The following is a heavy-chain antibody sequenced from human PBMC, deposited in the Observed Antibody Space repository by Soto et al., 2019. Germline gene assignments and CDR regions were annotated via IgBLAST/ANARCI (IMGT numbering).Heavy chain of an antibody. Sequence: GASVKVSCKASGYTFTSYDMKWVRQATGQGLEWMGWMNPNSGNTGYAQKFQGRVTMTRNTSISTAYMELSSLRSEDTAVYYCARCLTATYYDFWSGYYSRGAFDIWGQGTMVTVSS. CDR3: ARCLTATYYDFWSGYYSRGAFDI. CDR2: MNPNSGNT. CDR1: GYTFTSYD. J-gene: IGHJ3*02. V-gene: IGHV1-8*01. D-gene: IGHD3-3*01.